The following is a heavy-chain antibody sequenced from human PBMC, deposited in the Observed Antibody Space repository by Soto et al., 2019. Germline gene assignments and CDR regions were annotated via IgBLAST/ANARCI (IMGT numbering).Heavy chain of an antibody. V-gene: IGHV4-4*02. D-gene: IGHD2-2*02. J-gene: IGHJ6*02. CDR1: GGSISSSNW. CDR2: IYHSGST. Sequence: KPSETLSLTCAVSGGSISSSNWWSWVRQPPGKGLERIGEIYHSGSTNYNPSLKSRVTISVDKSKNQFSLKLSSVTAADTAVYYCARGGVVVPAAIRGVFDYYYGMDVWGQGTTVTVSS. CDR3: ARGGVVVPAAIRGVFDYYYGMDV.